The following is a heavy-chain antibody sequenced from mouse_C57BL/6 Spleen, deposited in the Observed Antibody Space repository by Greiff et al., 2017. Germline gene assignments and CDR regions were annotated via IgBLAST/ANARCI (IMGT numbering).Heavy chain of an antibody. V-gene: IGHV1-55*01. Sequence: QVQLKQPGAELVKPGASVKMSCKASGYTFTSYWITWVKQRPGQGLEWIGDIYPGSGSTNYNEKFKSKATLTVDTSSSTAYMQLSSLTSEDSAVYYCARGESYDGYRYAMDYWGQGTSVTVSS. J-gene: IGHJ4*01. CDR1: GYTFTSYW. CDR2: IYPGSGST. CDR3: ARGESYDGYRYAMDY. D-gene: IGHD2-3*01.